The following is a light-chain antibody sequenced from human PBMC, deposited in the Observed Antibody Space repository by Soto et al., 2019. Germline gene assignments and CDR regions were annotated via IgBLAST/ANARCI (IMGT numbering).Light chain of an antibody. J-gene: IGLJ2*01. CDR3: AAWIGGLNGVL. Sequence: QSVLTQSPSVSGTPGQRVTISCTGNIGSATVSWYRQLPGTAPQLLIYSNYVRPSGVPDRFSGSKSGTSASLAISGLQSEDEADYYCAAWIGGLNGVLFGGGTKLTVL. V-gene: IGLV1-44*01. CDR2: SNY. CDR1: IGSAT.